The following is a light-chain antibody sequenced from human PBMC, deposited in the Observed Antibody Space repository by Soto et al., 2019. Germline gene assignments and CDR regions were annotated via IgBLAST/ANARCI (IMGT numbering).Light chain of an antibody. J-gene: IGKJ1*01. CDR2: AAS. V-gene: IGKV1-27*01. CDR3: QRYNSAPQT. Sequence: DIQMTQSPSSVSASVRDRVNITCRASQGISNYLAWYQQKPGKVPKXMIYAASTLQSGVPSRFSGSGSGTDFTLTISSLQPEDVATYYCQRYNSAPQTFGQGTKVDIK. CDR1: QGISNY.